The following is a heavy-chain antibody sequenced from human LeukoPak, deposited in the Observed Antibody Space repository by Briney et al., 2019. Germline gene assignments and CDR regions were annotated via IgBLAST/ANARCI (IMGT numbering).Heavy chain of an antibody. CDR3: AKDGGIAARRYYYYYMDV. D-gene: IGHD6-6*01. J-gene: IGHJ6*03. CDR2: INPSSNYI. Sequence: PGGSLRLSCAASGFTLSSYGMHWVRQAPGKGLEWVSSINPSSNYIYYTDSVKGRFTVSRDNAKNSLFLQMNSLRAEDTAVYYCAKDGGIAARRYYYYYMDVWGKGTTVTVSS. V-gene: IGHV3-21*01. CDR1: GFTLSSYG.